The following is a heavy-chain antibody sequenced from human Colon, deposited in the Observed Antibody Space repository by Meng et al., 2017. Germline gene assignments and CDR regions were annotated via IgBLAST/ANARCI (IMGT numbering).Heavy chain of an antibody. CDR2: MSPDSGNT. J-gene: IGHJ4*01. D-gene: IGHD5-12*01. Sequence: QVQLVQSGAEAKKPGASLIVSCKASGYTFTSHDINWVRQASEQGLEWLGWMSPDSGNTGYGNKFQGRLTMTRDTSTNTAYMELNSLTSEDTAVYYCARGLGGYENDYWGQGRLVTVSS. V-gene: IGHV1-8*01. CDR1: GYTFTSHD. CDR3: ARGLGGYENDY.